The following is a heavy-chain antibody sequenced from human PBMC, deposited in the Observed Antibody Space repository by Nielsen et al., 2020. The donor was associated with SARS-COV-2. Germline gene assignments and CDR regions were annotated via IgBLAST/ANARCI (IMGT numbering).Heavy chain of an antibody. Sequence: GESLKISCAASGFTVSTNYMNWVRQAPGKGLEWVAVISYDGSNKYYADSVKGRFTISRDNAKNSLYLQMNSLRAEDTALYYCAKDVCSGGSCYSEYWGQGTLVTVSS. V-gene: IGHV3-30*18. CDR2: ISYDGSNK. CDR3: AKDVCSGGSCYSEY. D-gene: IGHD2-15*01. J-gene: IGHJ4*02. CDR1: GFTVSTNY.